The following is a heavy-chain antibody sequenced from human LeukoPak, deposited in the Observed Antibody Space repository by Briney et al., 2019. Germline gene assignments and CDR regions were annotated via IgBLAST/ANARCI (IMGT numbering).Heavy chain of an antibody. CDR3: ARGGIVVVTAIPLADAFDI. CDR1: GFTFSSYG. Sequence: GGSLRLSCAASGFTFSSYGMHWVRQAPGKGLEWVAVIWYDGSNKYCADSVKGRFTISRDNSKNTLYLQMSSLRAEDTAVYYCARGGIVVVTAIPLADAFDIWGQGTMVTVSS. J-gene: IGHJ3*02. CDR2: IWYDGSNK. V-gene: IGHV3-33*01. D-gene: IGHD2-21*02.